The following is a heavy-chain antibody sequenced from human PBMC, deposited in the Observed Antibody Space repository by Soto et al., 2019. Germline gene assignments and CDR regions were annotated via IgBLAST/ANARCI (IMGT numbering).Heavy chain of an antibody. J-gene: IGHJ4*02. V-gene: IGHV3-21*04. CDR1: GFTFSSYS. CDR2: ISKSSRYI. D-gene: IGHD3-22*01. Sequence: GGSLRLSCAASGFTFSSYSMNWVRQAPGKGLEWVSSISKSSRYIYYADSVKGRFTISRDNSKNTLYLQMNSLRAEDTAVYYCAKTDYYDSSGPPGYWGQGTLVTAPQ. CDR3: AKTDYYDSSGPPGY.